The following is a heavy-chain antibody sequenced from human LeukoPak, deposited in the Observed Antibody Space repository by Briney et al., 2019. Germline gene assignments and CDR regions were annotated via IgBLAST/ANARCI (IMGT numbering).Heavy chain of an antibody. D-gene: IGHD5-18*01. J-gene: IGHJ4*02. V-gene: IGHV4-4*07. CDR3: ARGYGYY. CDR1: ASSISSYY. Sequence: VMPSATLSLTWTLFASSISSYYWSWIRQPAGKGLEWIGRIYTSGSTNYNPSRKSRVTMSVDTSKKQFSLKRSSLTVADTAVYYWARGYGYYWGQGTLVTVSS. CDR2: IYTSGST.